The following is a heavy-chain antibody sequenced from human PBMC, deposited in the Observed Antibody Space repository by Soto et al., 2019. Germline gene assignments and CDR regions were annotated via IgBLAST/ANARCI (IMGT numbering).Heavy chain of an antibody. Sequence: GASVKVPWKASGYTFPSYAMHWVLQAPGQRLEWMGWINAGNGNTKYSQKFQGRVTINRETSASTAYMELSSLSSEDTAVYYCTGYQLGLFDYWGQGTLVTSPQ. CDR1: GYTFPSYA. V-gene: IGHV1-3*01. CDR3: TGYQLGLFDY. J-gene: IGHJ4*02. D-gene: IGHD1-7*01. CDR2: INAGNGNT.